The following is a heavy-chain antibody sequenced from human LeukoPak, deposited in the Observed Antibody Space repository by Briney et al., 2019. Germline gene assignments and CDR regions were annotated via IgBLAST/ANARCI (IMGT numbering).Heavy chain of an antibody. Sequence: SETLSLTCAVYGGSFSGYYWSWIRQPPGKGLEWMGEINHSGSTNYNPSLKSRVTIPVDTSKNQFYLKLSSVTAADTAVYYCARSGEDYFDYWGQGTLVTVSS. CDR3: ARSGEDYFDY. D-gene: IGHD3-10*01. V-gene: IGHV4-34*01. CDR1: GGSFSGYY. J-gene: IGHJ4*02. CDR2: INHSGST.